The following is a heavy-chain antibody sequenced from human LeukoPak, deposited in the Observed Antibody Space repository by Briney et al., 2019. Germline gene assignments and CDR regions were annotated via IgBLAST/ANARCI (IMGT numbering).Heavy chain of an antibody. CDR1: GFTVSSNY. CDR3: ARGGLEWLSY. Sequence: GGSLRLSCAASGFTVSSNYMSWVRQAPGKGLEWVSIIYTGGSTYYADSVKGRFTISRDNSKDTLYLQMNSLRDEDTAVYYCARGGLEWLSYWGQGTLVTVSS. CDR2: IYTGGST. D-gene: IGHD6-19*01. J-gene: IGHJ4*02. V-gene: IGHV3-53*01.